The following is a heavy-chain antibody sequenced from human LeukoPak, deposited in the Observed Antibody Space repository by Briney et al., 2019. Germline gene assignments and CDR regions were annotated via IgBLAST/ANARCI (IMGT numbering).Heavy chain of an antibody. CDR3: ARAVGITTSLFDY. D-gene: IGHD1-26*01. J-gene: IGHJ4*02. Sequence: SETLSLTCTVSSYSISSGFYWGWIRQPPGKGLEWIGSIYHSGSTYYNPALKSRVTISVDTSKNQFSLKLSSVTAADTAVYYCARAVGITTSLFDYWGQGTLVTVSS. CDR1: SYSISSGFY. CDR2: IYHSGST. V-gene: IGHV4-38-2*02.